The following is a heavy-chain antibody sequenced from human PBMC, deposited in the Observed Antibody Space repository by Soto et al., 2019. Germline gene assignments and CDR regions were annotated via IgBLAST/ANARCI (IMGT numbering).Heavy chain of an antibody. CDR1: GYSFTSYW. Sequence: GASLKISCKGSGYSFTSYWNGWYRQMPGKGLEWMGIIYPGDSDTRYSPSFQGQVTISADKSISTAYLQWSSLKASDTAMYYCARRGSPYYDSSGYYFWGQGTLVTVSS. D-gene: IGHD3-22*01. CDR2: IYPGDSDT. V-gene: IGHV5-51*01. CDR3: ARRGSPYYDSSGYYF. J-gene: IGHJ4*02.